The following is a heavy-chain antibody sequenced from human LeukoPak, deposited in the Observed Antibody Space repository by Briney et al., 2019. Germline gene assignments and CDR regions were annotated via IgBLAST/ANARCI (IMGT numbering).Heavy chain of an antibody. J-gene: IGHJ4*02. CDR1: GGSFSGYY. CDR2: INYSGST. D-gene: IGHD2-2*01. CDR3: ARGVVPAAHDY. V-gene: IGHV4-34*01. Sequence: SETLSLTCAVYGGSFSGYYWSWLRQPPGKGLEWIGEINYSGSTNYNPSLKSRVTISVDTSKNQFSLKLSSVTAADTAVYYCARGVVPAAHDYWGQGTLVTVSS.